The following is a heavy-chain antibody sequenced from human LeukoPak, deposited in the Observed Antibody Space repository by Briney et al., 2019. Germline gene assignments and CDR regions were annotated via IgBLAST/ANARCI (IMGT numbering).Heavy chain of an antibody. V-gene: IGHV3-30*01. CDR3: ARGGIPTGPYYYFYYMDV. CDR2: ISYDGNNK. Sequence: GGSLRLSCAASGFTFSRHVMHWVRQAPGKGLEWVASISYDGNNKFHADPVKGRFTISRDNSRNTLYLQMNSLRGEDAAVYSCARGGIPTGPYYYFYYMDVWGKGTAVAVSS. CDR1: GFTFSRHV. J-gene: IGHJ6*03. D-gene: IGHD3-10*01.